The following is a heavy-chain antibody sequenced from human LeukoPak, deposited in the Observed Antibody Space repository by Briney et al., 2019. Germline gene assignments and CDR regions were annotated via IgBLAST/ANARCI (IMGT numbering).Heavy chain of an antibody. CDR1: GYTFTSYD. CDR3: ARVLGIVGATTGFNY. D-gene: IGHD1-26*01. CDR2: MNPNSGNT. V-gene: IGHV1-8*03. Sequence: ASVKVSCKAPGYTFTSYDINWVRQAPGQGLEWMGWMNPNSGNTGYAQKFQGRVTITRNTSISTAYMELSSLRSEDTAVYYCARVLGIVGATTGFNYWGQGTLVTVSS. J-gene: IGHJ4*02.